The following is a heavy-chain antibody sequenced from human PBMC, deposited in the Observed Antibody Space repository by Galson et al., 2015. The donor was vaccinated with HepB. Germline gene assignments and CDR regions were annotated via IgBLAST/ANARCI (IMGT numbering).Heavy chain of an antibody. CDR2: ISGSTSYT. Sequence: SLRLSCAASGFTFSDYYMTWIRQAPGKGLEWVSYISGSTSYTKYADSVKGRFTISRDNAKNSLYLQMNNLRVEDTAVYYCARDPGNNGLDYWGQGTLVTVSS. CDR3: ARDPGNNGLDY. CDR1: GFTFSDYY. D-gene: IGHD1-1*01. V-gene: IGHV3-11*06. J-gene: IGHJ4*02.